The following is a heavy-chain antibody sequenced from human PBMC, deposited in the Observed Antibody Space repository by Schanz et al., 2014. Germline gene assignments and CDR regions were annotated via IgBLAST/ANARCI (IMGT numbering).Heavy chain of an antibody. CDR2: IKEDGSQK. J-gene: IGHJ5*02. CDR1: GFTFSSFG. V-gene: IGHV3-7*01. Sequence: VQLVESGGGVVQPGGSLRLSCAASGFTFSSFGMHWVRQAPGKGLEWVATIKEDGSQKYYLDSVKGRFTISRDNARNSLYLQMTSLRAEDTAVYYCARGRARQLVHWFDPWGQGTLVTVSS. CDR3: ARGRARQLVHWFDP. D-gene: IGHD6-13*01.